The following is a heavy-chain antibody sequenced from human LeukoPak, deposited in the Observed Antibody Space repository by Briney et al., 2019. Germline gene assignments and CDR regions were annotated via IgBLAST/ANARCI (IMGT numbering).Heavy chain of an antibody. CDR2: IRSQTEGGRT. J-gene: IGHJ4*02. Sequence: GGSLRLSCVASGFTFNNVWMSWVRQGPGKGLEWVGRIRSQTEGGRTDYAAAVKGRFTISRDDSKNTLYLQMNSLKTEDTGLYCCTTDRDLYDILTGLPGFDYWGQGTLVSVSS. D-gene: IGHD3-9*01. V-gene: IGHV3-15*01. CDR1: GFTFNNVW. CDR3: TTDRDLYDILTGLPGFDY.